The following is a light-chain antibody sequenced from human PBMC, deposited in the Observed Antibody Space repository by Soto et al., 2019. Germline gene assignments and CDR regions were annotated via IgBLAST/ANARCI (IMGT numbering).Light chain of an antibody. Sequence: EIVLTQSPGTLSLSPGERATLSCRASQSVTSNFLAWYQQKPGRAPRRLISATSNRDAGVPDRFTGSGSGTEFTLTISRLEPEDFAVYFCHQYGGSLPYTFGQGTKLEMK. CDR1: QSVTSNF. V-gene: IGKV3-20*01. CDR2: ATS. CDR3: HQYGGSLPYT. J-gene: IGKJ2*01.